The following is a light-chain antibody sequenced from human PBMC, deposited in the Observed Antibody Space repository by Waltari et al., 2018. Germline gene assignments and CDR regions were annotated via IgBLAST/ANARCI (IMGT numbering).Light chain of an antibody. CDR1: QRVSRA. Sequence: SCRASQRVSRALNWNQQNPGQAPKLLIYGASNRATGLPVRFSGSGSGTDFTLIISRLEPEDFAVYYCQQYVSLPVTFGQGTKVEIK. CDR2: GAS. J-gene: IGKJ1*01. CDR3: QQYVSLPVT. V-gene: IGKV3-20*01.